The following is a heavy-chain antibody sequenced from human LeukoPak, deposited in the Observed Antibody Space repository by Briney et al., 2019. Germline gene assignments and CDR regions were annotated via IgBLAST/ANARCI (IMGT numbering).Heavy chain of an antibody. D-gene: IGHD5-18*01. Sequence: ASVKVSCKASGYTFTSCGISWVRQAPGQGLEWMGWISAYNGNTNYAQKLQGRVTMTTDTSTSTAYMELRSLRSDDTAVYYCARDGDVDTAMVDFDYWGQGTLVTVSS. CDR3: ARDGDVDTAMVDFDY. V-gene: IGHV1-18*01. J-gene: IGHJ4*02. CDR1: GYTFTSCG. CDR2: ISAYNGNT.